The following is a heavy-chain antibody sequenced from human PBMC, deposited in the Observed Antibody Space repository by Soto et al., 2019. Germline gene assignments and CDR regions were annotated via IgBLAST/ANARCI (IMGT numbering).Heavy chain of an antibody. J-gene: IGHJ6*02. D-gene: IGHD3-16*01. CDR3: AKMRLGYYYGMDV. Sequence: PSETLSLTCTVSGGYISSYYWSWIRQPPGKGLEWIGYIYYSGSTNYNPSLKSRVTISVDTSKNQFSLKLSSVTAADTAVYYCAKMRLGYYYGMDVWGQGTTVTVSS. CDR1: GGYISSYY. V-gene: IGHV4-59*01. CDR2: IYYSGST.